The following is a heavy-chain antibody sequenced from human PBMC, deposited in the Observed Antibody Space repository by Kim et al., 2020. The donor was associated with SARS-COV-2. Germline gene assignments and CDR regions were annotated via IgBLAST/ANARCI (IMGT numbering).Heavy chain of an antibody. CDR2: DKSKNDGVTT. V-gene: IGHV3-15*01. CDR3: TTTKVTLKDFEF. CDR1: GFTFSDAW. D-gene: IGHD2-21*02. Sequence: GGSLRLSCAASGFTFSDAWMSWVRQAPGKGLEWVGRDKSKNDGVTTDYAAPVKCRVTIARHDSENKLYLQMNSLETADTDEYYCTTTKVTLKDFEFWGQ. J-gene: IGHJ4*02.